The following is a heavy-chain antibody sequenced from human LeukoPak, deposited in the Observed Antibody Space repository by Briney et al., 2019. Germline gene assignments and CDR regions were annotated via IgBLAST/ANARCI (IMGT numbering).Heavy chain of an antibody. CDR3: AKDLQAAGPPNLFDY. CDR2: ISWNSGSI. J-gene: IGHJ4*02. V-gene: IGHV3-9*01. D-gene: IGHD6-13*01. Sequence: TGGSLRLSCAASGFTFDDYAMHWVRQAPGKGLEWVSGISWNSGSIGYADSVKGRFTISRDNAKNSLYLQMNSLRAEDTALYYCAKDLQAAGPPNLFDYWGQGTLVTVSS. CDR1: GFTFDDYA.